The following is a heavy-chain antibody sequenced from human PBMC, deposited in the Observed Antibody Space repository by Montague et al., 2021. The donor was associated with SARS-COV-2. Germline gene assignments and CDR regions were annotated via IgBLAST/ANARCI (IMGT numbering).Heavy chain of an antibody. CDR1: GGSFSGHS. J-gene: IGHJ4*02. CDR2: INHSDGT. D-gene: IGHD3-22*01. V-gene: IGHV4-34*01. Sequence: SKTLSLTCAVYGGSFSGHSCTWIRQPPGKGLEWIGEINHSDGTNYNPSLKSRSTISVYTSKNQYSLKLSSLTAADTAVYYCARGLTDVTVLLVFVGASLYFDSWGQGALVTVSS. CDR3: ARGLTDVTVLLVFVGASLYFDS.